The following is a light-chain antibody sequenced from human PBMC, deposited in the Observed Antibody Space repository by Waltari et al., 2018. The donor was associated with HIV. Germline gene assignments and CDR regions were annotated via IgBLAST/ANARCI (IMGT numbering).Light chain of an antibody. J-gene: IGLJ2*01. Sequence: QAPPGAGGPGKEGRLTRGGKQDGKKKGDWYQQKPGQAPVLVISYDSDRPSGIPERFSGSNSGSTATLTISRVEAGDEADYYCQVWDTDSDHVIFGGGTKLTVL. CDR1: QDGKKK. CDR2: YDS. V-gene: IGLV3-21*04. CDR3: QVWDTDSDHVI.